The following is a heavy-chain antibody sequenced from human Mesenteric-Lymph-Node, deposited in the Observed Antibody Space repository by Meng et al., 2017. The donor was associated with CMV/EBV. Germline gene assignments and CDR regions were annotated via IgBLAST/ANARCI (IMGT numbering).Heavy chain of an antibody. CDR1: GFNFRGAW. V-gene: IGHV3-53*01. Sequence: GGSLRLSCAASGFNFRGAWLSWFRQAPGKGLEWVSGISISGSTFYTDSVKGRFTISRDNSNNTVYLQMNSLRTDDSALYYCARKNFCDHWGQGTLVTVSS. CDR2: ISISGST. J-gene: IGHJ4*02. CDR3: ARKNFCDH.